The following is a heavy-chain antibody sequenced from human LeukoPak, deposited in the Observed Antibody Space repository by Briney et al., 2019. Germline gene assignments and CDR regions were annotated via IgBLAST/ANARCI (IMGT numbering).Heavy chain of an antibody. J-gene: IGHJ4*02. V-gene: IGHV4-61*02. CDR3: ARGRDDDVWGSYPTCFDY. CDR1: GGSISSGTYY. Sequence: SQTLSLTCTVSGGSISSGTYYWSWIRQPAGKGLEWIGRIYNSGSTSYNPSLKSRVTISIDTSKNQFSLKLSSVTAADTAVYYCARGRDDDVWGSYPTCFDYWGQGTLVTASS. D-gene: IGHD3-16*02. CDR2: IYNSGST.